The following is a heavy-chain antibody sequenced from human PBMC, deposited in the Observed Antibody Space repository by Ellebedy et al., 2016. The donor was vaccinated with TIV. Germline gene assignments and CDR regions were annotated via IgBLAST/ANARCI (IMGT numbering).Heavy chain of an antibody. CDR2: INAGNGRT. CDR1: GYTFNIYG. D-gene: IGHD3-10*01. V-gene: IGHV1-3*01. J-gene: IGHJ6*02. Sequence: ASVKVSXKASGYTFNIYGIHWVRQAPGQRLEWMGWINAGNGRTYYSQKFQARVTFTRDTSATTVYLELSSLRSEDTAVYYCARGFGMVRGATGMDVWGQGTTVTVSS. CDR3: ARGFGMVRGATGMDV.